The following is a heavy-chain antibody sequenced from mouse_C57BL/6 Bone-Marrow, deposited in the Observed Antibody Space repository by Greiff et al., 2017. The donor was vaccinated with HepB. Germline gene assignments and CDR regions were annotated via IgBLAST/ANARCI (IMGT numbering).Heavy chain of an antibody. V-gene: IGHV1-69*01. CDR1: GYTFTSYW. CDR3: ARRDVYPAWFAY. J-gene: IGHJ3*01. CDR2: IDPSDSYT. Sequence: QLQQPGAELLMPGASVKLSCKASGYTFTSYWMHWVKQRPGQGLEWIGEIDPSDSYTNYNQKFKGKSTLTVDKSSSTAYMQLSSLTSEDSAVYYCARRDVYPAWFAYWGQGTLVTVSA.